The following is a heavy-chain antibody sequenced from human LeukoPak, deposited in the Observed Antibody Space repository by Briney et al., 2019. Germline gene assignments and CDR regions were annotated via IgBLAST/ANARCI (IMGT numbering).Heavy chain of an antibody. Sequence: ASVKVSCKTSGYTFGRYGISWVRQVPGQGLEWMAWINTYNGNTNYAQKFQGRVTVTTDTSTSTAYMELRSLTSDDTAVHYCARDHHGGTPGYWGQGTLVTVSS. CDR1: GYTFGRYG. D-gene: IGHD1-26*01. CDR2: INTYNGNT. CDR3: ARDHHGGTPGY. J-gene: IGHJ4*02. V-gene: IGHV1-18*01.